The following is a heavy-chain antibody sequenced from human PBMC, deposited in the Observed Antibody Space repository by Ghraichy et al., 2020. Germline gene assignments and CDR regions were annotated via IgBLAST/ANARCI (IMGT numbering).Heavy chain of an antibody. CDR2: IYYSGST. Sequence: SETLSLTCTVSGGSISSYYWSWIRQPPGKGLEWIGYIYYSGSTNYNPSLKSRVTISVDTSKNQFSLKLSSVTAADTAVYYCARVLGREEWLVLGRTEYNWFDPWGQGTLVTVSS. CDR3: ARVLGREEWLVLGRTEYNWFDP. J-gene: IGHJ5*02. D-gene: IGHD6-19*01. CDR1: GGSISSYY. V-gene: IGHV4-59*01.